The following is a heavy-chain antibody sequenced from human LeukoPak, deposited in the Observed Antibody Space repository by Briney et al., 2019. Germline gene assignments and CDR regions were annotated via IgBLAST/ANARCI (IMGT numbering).Heavy chain of an antibody. D-gene: IGHD3-22*01. CDR1: GFSFSNAW. J-gene: IGHJ4*02. CDR2: IYSKTNGGTT. CDR3: TRGSVTYDSSDFDQ. Sequence: PGGSLRLSCVASGFSFSNAWMNWVRQAPGKGLEWVGRIYSKTNGGTTEYAVPVKGRFTISRDDSKSTLYLQVNSLETEDTALYYCTRGSVTYDSSDFDQWGQGTLVTVSS. V-gene: IGHV3-15*07.